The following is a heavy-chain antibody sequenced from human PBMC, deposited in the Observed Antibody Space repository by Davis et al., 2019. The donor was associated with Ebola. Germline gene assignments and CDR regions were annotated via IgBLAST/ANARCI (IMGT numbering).Heavy chain of an antibody. J-gene: IGHJ4*02. CDR2: ISGYNGNT. CDR3: ARPAGFQAFEY. V-gene: IGHV1-18*01. Sequence: ASVKVSCKTSGYSFTSYGISWVRQAPGQGYEWMGWISGYNGNTRYSHKFQDRFTMTTDTSTTTAYMELRSLRSDDTAVYYCARPAGFQAFEYWGQGTLVTVP. CDR1: GYSFTSYG. D-gene: IGHD6-19*01.